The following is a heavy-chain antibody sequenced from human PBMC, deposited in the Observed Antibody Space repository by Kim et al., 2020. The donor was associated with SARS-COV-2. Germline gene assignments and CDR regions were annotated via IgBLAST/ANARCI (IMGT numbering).Heavy chain of an antibody. V-gene: IGHV4-34*01. CDR3: ARRPLALVVSIAAAGTGWFDP. Sequence: SETLSLTCAVYGGSFSGYYWSWIRQPPGKGLEWIGEINHSGSTNYNPSLKRRVTISVDTSKNQFSLKLSSVTAADTAVYYCARRPLALVVSIAAAGTGWFDPWGQGTLVTVSS. J-gene: IGHJ5*02. CDR1: GGSFSGYY. CDR2: INHSGST. D-gene: IGHD6-13*01.